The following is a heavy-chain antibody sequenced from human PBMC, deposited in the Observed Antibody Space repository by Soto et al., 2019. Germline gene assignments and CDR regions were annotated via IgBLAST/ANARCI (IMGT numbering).Heavy chain of an antibody. D-gene: IGHD3-3*01. J-gene: IGHJ4*02. CDR1: GGSFSSSTYY. V-gene: IGHV4-39*01. CDR3: ASAPGFNFFDS. CDR2: IFHSGST. Sequence: QLQLQESGPRLVKPAETLSLTCIVSGGSFSSSTYYGGWIRQPPGKGLEWIGSIFHSGSTYYNPSLFIRVALSVDASMNRFYLRLSSVTAANTAVYYCASAPGFNFFDSWGQGTLGTVSS.